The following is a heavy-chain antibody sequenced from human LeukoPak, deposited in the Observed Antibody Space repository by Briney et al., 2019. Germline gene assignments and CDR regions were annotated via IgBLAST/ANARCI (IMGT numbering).Heavy chain of an antibody. J-gene: IGHJ5*02. V-gene: IGHV3-30*02. CDR2: IRYDGNDK. Sequence: PGGSLRLSCAASGFTFSYYGLHWVPQAPGKGLEWVAFIRYDGNDKFYAESEKGRFTISRDTSRNTLYLQMNTLRLEDTAVYYCAKDLMRDRWFGESWGQGTLVAVSS. CDR1: GFTFSYYG. D-gene: IGHD3-10*01. CDR3: AKDLMRDRWFGES.